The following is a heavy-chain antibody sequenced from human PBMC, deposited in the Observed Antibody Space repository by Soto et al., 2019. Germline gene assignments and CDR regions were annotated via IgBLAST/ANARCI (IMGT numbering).Heavy chain of an antibody. CDR1: GGSISSGDYY. D-gene: IGHD3-10*01. Sequence: QVQLQESGPGLVKPSQTLSLTCTVSGGSISSGDYYWSWIRQPPGKGLEWIGYIYYSGSTYYNPSRKSRVTLSVDTSKNHFSLKLSSVTAADTAVYYCATIKLGSNRLDYWGQGTLVTVSS. J-gene: IGHJ4*02. CDR2: IYYSGST. V-gene: IGHV4-30-4*01. CDR3: ATIKLGSNRLDY.